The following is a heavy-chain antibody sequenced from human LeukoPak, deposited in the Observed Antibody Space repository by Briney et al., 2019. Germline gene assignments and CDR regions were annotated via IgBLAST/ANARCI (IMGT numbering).Heavy chain of an antibody. J-gene: IGHJ3*02. V-gene: IGHV3-48*03. CDR2: IIGTGSTK. CDR3: AREFLDAFDI. CDR1: GITLSSYE. Sequence: QSGGSLRFSCAASGITLSSYEMNWVRQAPGKGLEWVSYIIGTGSTKYYADSVKGRFTISRDNAKNSVYLQMNSLRAEDTAVYYCAREFLDAFDIWGQGTMVTVSS.